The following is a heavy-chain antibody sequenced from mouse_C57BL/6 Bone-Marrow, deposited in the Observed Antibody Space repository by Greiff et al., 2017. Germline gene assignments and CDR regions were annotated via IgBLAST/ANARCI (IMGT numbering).Heavy chain of an antibody. V-gene: IGHV1-81*01. Sequence: QVQLQQSGAELARPGASVKLSCKASGYTFTSYGISWVKQRTGQGLEWIGEIYPRSGNTYYNEKFKGKATLTADKSSSTAYMELRSLTSEDSAVYFCAVLLLIARYFDVGGTGTTVTVSS. CDR1: GYTFTSYG. D-gene: IGHD1-1*01. CDR2: IYPRSGNT. J-gene: IGHJ1*03. CDR3: AVLLLIARYFDV.